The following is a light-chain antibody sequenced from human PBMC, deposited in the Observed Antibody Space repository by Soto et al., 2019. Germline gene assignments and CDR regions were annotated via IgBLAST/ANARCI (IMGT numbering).Light chain of an antibody. V-gene: IGKV1-39*01. Sequence: DIQMTQSPSSLSASVGDRVTITCRASQSISSYLNWYQQKPGKAPKLLIYAASSLQSGVASSFSGSGSGTDFTITVSSLQPEDVATCYCQQSYSTLPYTFGQRTKLEIK. CDR2: AAS. CDR1: QSISSY. J-gene: IGKJ2*01. CDR3: QQSYSTLPYT.